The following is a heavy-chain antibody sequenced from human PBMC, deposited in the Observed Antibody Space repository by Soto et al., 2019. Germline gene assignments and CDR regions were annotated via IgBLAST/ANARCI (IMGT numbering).Heavy chain of an antibody. Sequence: QVQLQESGPGLVKPSQTLSLTCTVSGGSISSGGYYWSWIRQHPGKGLEWIGYIYYSGSTYYNPALESRRTRSVDTSKNHSSLELSSVTAADTARYYCARVCGGDCHYGMAVWGQGTTGTVSS. D-gene: IGHD2-21*02. CDR2: IYYSGST. CDR3: ARVCGGDCHYGMAV. J-gene: IGHJ6*02. V-gene: IGHV4-31*03. CDR1: GGSISSGGYY.